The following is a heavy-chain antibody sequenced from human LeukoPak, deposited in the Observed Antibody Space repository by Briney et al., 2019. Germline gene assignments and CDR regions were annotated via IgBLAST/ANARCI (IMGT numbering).Heavy chain of an antibody. CDR3: ARVAYCTKGVCINFDF. CDR1: GYTFTVNY. Sequence: GASVKVSCKASGYTFTVNYIHWVRQAPGQGLEWMGWINPNSGGTKYAQKFQGRVTMTRDTSISTAYMELSSLRSDDTAVYYCARVAYCTKGVCINFDFWGQGTLATVSS. J-gene: IGHJ4*02. D-gene: IGHD2-8*01. CDR2: INPNSGGT. V-gene: IGHV1-2*02.